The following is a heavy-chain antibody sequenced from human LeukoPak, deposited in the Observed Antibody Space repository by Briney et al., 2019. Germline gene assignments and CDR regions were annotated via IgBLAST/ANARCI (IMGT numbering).Heavy chain of an antibody. CDR2: IYYSGST. CDR3: ARAPSYCSGGSCYFGYYYNGMDV. CDR1: GGSISSYY. J-gene: IGHJ6*02. Sequence: SETLSLTCTVSGGSISSYYWSWIRQPPGKGLEWIGYIYYSGSTNYNPSLKSRVTISVDTSKNQFSLKLSSVTAADTAVYYCARAPSYCSGGSCYFGYYYNGMDVWGQGTTVTVSS. V-gene: IGHV4-59*01. D-gene: IGHD2-15*01.